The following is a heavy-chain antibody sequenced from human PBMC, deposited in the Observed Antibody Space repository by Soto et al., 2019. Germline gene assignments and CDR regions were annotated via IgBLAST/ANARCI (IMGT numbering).Heavy chain of an antibody. D-gene: IGHD2-15*01. J-gene: IGHJ4*02. Sequence: SETLSLTCAVSGDSISSTNWWAWVRQPPGKGLEWIGEIFHSGSTNYNPSLKSRVTISVDTSKNQFSLKLSSVTAADTAVYYCARRYGGNLDYWGQGTLVTVSS. CDR2: IFHSGST. V-gene: IGHV4-4*02. CDR3: ARRYGGNLDY. CDR1: GDSISSTNW.